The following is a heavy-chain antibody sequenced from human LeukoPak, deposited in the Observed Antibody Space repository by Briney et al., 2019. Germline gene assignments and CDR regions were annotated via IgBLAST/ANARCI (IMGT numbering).Heavy chain of an antibody. CDR1: GYTITAHY. Sequence: ASVKVSCKTSGYTITAHYIHWVRQAPGQGLGWMGWINPNNGDTNYAQKFQGGVTMTRDTSISTAYMELSSLRSDDTAVYYCARVSAAAGTYPSDYWGQGTLFTVSS. D-gene: IGHD1-1*01. J-gene: IGHJ4*02. CDR3: ARVSAAAGTYPSDY. V-gene: IGHV1-2*02. CDR2: INPNNGDT.